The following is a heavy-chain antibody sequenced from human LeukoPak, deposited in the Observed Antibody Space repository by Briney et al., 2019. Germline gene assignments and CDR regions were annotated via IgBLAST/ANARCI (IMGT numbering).Heavy chain of an antibody. D-gene: IGHD1-26*01. Sequence: ASVKVSCKASGYTFTSYGITWVRQAPGQGLEWMGWISPYSANTNYAQNLQGRVSMTTDTSTSTAYMELRSLTSDDTAVYYCARGNEGATRGLDCWGRGTLATVSS. CDR3: ARGNEGATRGLDC. CDR1: GYTFTSYG. V-gene: IGHV1-18*01. J-gene: IGHJ4*02. CDR2: ISPYSANT.